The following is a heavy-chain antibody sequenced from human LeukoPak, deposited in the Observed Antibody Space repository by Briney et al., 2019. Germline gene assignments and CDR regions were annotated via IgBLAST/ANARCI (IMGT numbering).Heavy chain of an antibody. CDR1: GFTFSSYG. V-gene: IGHV3-30*02. CDR2: IQYDGSNE. CDR3: AKDRCSNGIGCYYYYMDV. Sequence: GGSLRLSCAASGFTFSSYGMHWVRQAPGKGLEWVAYIQYDGSNEQYADSVKGRFSISRDSSKNILYLQMNSLRAEDTAVYYCAKDRCSNGIGCYYYYMDVWGKGTTVTIS. J-gene: IGHJ6*03. D-gene: IGHD2-8*01.